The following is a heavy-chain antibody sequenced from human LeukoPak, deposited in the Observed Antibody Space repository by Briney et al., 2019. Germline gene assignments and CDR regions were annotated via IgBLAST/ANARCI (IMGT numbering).Heavy chain of an antibody. Sequence: SVKVSCKASGGTFSSYAISWVRQAPGQGLEWMGGIIPIFGTANYAQKFQGRVTITADESTSTAYMELSSLRSEDTAVYYCARALKRVDTAMAYDYWGQGTLVTVSS. CDR3: ARALKRVDTAMAYDY. CDR1: GGTFSSYA. D-gene: IGHD5-18*01. CDR2: IIPIFGTA. J-gene: IGHJ4*02. V-gene: IGHV1-69*13.